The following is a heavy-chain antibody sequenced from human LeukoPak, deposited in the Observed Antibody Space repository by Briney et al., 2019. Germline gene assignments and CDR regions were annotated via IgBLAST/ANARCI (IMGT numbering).Heavy chain of an antibody. J-gene: IGHJ4*02. CDR2: IFTTGNT. CDR3: ARGLGHSSIYYSEYFDY. Sequence: SETLSLTCTVSGGSISSFSWSWIRQPAGKGLEWIGRIFTTGNTNYNPSLKSRVTMSIDTSKNHLSLKLSSVTAADTAVYYCARGLGHSSIYYSEYFDYWGQGTLVTVPS. D-gene: IGHD6-13*01. CDR1: GGSISSFS. V-gene: IGHV4-4*07.